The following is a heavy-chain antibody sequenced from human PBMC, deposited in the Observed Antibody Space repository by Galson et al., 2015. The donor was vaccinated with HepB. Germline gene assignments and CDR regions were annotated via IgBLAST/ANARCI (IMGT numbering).Heavy chain of an antibody. CDR3: ARYPQFIAGLDY. J-gene: IGHJ4*02. CDR2: IYYSGST. Sequence: ETLSLTCTVSGGSISSYYWSWIRQPPGQGLEWIGYIYYSGSTNYNPSLKSRVTISVDTSKNQFSLKLSSVTAADTAVYYCARYPQFIAGLDYWGQGTLVTVSS. V-gene: IGHV4-59*01. D-gene: IGHD2-15*01. CDR1: GGSISSYY.